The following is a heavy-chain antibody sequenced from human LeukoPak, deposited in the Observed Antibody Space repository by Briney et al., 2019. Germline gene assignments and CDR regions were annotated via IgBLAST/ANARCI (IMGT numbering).Heavy chain of an antibody. CDR3: ARGATSMVRGVIEDYYGMDV. CDR2: INPNSGGT. CDR1: GYTFTGYY. J-gene: IGHJ6*02. D-gene: IGHD3-10*01. Sequence: ASVKVSCKASGYTFTGYYMHWVRQAPGQGLEWMGWINPNSGGTNYAQKFQGRVTMTRDTSISTAYMELSRLRSDDTAVYYCARGATSMVRGVIEDYYGMDVWGQGTTVTVSS. V-gene: IGHV1-2*02.